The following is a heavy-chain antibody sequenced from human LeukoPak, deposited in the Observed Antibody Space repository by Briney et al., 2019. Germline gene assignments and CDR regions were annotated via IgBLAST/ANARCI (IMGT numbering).Heavy chain of an antibody. D-gene: IGHD2-8*01. CDR3: AKITYCTNGVCWYYFDY. CDR2: IRYDGSNK. J-gene: IGHJ4*02. V-gene: IGHV3-30*02. Sequence: GGSLRLSCAASGFTFSSYGMHWVRQAPGKGLEWVAFIRYDGSNKYYADSVKGRFTISRDNSKNTLYLQMNSLRAEDTAVYYCAKITYCTNGVCWYYFDYWGQGTLVTVSS. CDR1: GFTFSSYG.